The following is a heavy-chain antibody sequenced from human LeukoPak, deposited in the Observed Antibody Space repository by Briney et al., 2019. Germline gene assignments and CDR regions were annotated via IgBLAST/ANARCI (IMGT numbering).Heavy chain of an antibody. V-gene: IGHV4-34*01. Sequence: SETLSLTCAVYGGSFSGYYWSWIRLPPGKGLEWIGEINHSGSTNYNPSLKSRVTISVDTSKNQFSLKLSSVTAADTAVYYCARGGGSYYDSSGYLIDPWGQGTLVTVSS. D-gene: IGHD3-22*01. CDR1: GGSFSGYY. J-gene: IGHJ5*02. CDR3: ARGGGSYYDSSGYLIDP. CDR2: INHSGST.